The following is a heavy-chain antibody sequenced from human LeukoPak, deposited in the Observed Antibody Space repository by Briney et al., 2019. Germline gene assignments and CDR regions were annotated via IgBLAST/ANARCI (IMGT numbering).Heavy chain of an antibody. CDR1: GYSFTNYW. J-gene: IGHJ3*02. CDR2: INPDDSEI. V-gene: IGHV5-51*01. Sequence: GESLKISCKGSGYSFTNYWIGWVRQTPGKGLEWMGIINPDDSEIKYSPSLQGQVTISADKSISTAYLQWSSLKASDTAMYYCARRHRYSSSWHAFDIWGQGTMVTVSS. D-gene: IGHD6-13*01. CDR3: ARRHRYSSSWHAFDI.